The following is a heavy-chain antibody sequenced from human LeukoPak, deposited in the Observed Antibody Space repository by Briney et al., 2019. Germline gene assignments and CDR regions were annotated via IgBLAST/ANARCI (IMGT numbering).Heavy chain of an antibody. V-gene: IGHV3-23*01. CDR1: GFTFTSYA. J-gene: IGHJ5*02. CDR2: IDADGAAT. CDR3: AKDQSYYNGFDP. D-gene: IGHD3-10*01. Sequence: GGSLRLSCAASGFTFTSYAMTWVRQSPGKGLEWVSSIDADGAATFYADSVKGRFSISRDNAKNTVGLQMHSLTAEDSAVYYCAKDQSYYNGFDPRGQGTAVTVSS.